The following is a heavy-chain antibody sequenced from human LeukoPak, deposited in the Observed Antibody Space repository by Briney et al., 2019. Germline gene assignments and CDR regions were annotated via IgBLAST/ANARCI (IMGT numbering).Heavy chain of an antibody. CDR2: IYYSGST. Sequence: SETLSLTCTVSGGSISSYYWSWIRQPPGKGLEWIGYIYYSGSTNYNPSLKSRVTISVDTSKNQFSLKLSSVTAVDAAVYYCARVGGSYSNDYWGQGTLVTVSS. CDR3: ARVGGSYSNDY. V-gene: IGHV4-59*01. D-gene: IGHD1-26*01. CDR1: GGSISSYY. J-gene: IGHJ4*02.